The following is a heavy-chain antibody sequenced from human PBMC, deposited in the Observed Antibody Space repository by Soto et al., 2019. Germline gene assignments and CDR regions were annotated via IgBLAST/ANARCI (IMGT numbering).Heavy chain of an antibody. CDR2: ISSSSYI. V-gene: IGHV3-21*01. CDR3: ARGLDCSGGSCYPLDY. CDR1: GFTFSSYS. D-gene: IGHD2-15*01. J-gene: IGHJ4*02. Sequence: EVQLVESGGGLVKPGGSLRLSCAASGFTFSSYSMNWVRQAPGKGLEWVSSISSSSYIYYADSVKGRFTISRDNAKNSLYLQMNSLRAEDTAVYYCARGLDCSGGSCYPLDYWGQGTLVTVSS.